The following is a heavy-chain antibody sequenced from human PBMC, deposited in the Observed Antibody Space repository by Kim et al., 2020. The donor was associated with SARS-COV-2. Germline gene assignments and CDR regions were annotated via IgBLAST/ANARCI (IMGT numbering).Heavy chain of an antibody. Sequence: GGSLRLSCAASGFTFSSYAMHWVRQAPGKGLEWVSFITYNRSYIYYADSVKGRFTISRDNAKNSLYLQMNSLRAEDTAVYYCARGKCGLHFCAFDLWGRGTMVTVSS. V-gene: IGHV3-30*04. CDR2: ITYNRSYI. CDR1: GFTFSSYA. J-gene: IGHJ3*01. D-gene: IGHD1-26*01. CDR3: ARGKCGLHFCAFDL.